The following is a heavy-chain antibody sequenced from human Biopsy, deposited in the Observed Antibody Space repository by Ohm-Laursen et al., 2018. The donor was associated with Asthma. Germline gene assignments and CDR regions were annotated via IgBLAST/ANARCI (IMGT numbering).Heavy chain of an antibody. Sequence: SLRLSCAASGFVFSQSGMHWVRQGPGKGLEWVALVSSDGHNKYYEDSVKGRFTISRDNSRNRLYLQINRLTAEDSAVYFCARQSGQDYGDSSGFDIWGQGTKVAVSS. J-gene: IGHJ3*02. CDR3: ARQSGQDYGDSSGFDI. CDR1: GFVFSQSG. V-gene: IGHV3-30*03. D-gene: IGHD3-22*01. CDR2: VSSDGHNK.